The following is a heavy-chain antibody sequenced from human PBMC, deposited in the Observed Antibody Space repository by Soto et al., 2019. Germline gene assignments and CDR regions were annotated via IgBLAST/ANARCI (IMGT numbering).Heavy chain of an antibody. CDR3: AIARTDYYDNSANYFLDY. J-gene: IGHJ4*02. Sequence: QVQLVHSGAEVKKPGASVKVSCKASGYTFITYGVSWVRQAPGQGLDWLGWISTYNGNTRYAERLQGRVSMTTDTTTNTAYMEMRNLRSDETAVYYSAIARTDYYDNSANYFLDYWGQGTLVTVSS. CDR1: GYTFITYG. V-gene: IGHV1-18*01. CDR2: ISTYNGNT. D-gene: IGHD3-22*01.